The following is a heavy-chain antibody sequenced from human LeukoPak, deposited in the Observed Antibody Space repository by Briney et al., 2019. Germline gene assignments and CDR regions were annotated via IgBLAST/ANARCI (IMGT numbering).Heavy chain of an antibody. CDR2: INSDGSWT. V-gene: IGHV3-74*01. D-gene: IGHD2/OR15-2a*01. CDR1: GFTVSNNY. CDR3: VSFYETY. Sequence: GGSLRLSCAASGFTVSNNYMTWVRQAPGKGLVWVSHINSDGSWTSYADSVKGRFTISKDNAKNTVYLQMNSLRAEDTAVYYCVSFYETYWGRGTLVTVSS. J-gene: IGHJ4*02.